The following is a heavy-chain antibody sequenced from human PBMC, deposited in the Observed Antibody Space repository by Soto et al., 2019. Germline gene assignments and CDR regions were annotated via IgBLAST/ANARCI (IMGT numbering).Heavy chain of an antibody. D-gene: IGHD4-4*01. CDR3: CVIKRRDQYSTSGYWFDP. J-gene: IGHJ5*02. CDR1: GFTFSHAW. V-gene: IGHV3-15*01. Sequence: PGGSLRLSXAASGFTFSHAWMSWVRQAPGKGLEWVGRIKSKADGETKDYGAPVRGRFTISRDDSQDILYLHMNSLRIEDTAVYYCCVIKRRDQYSTSGYWFDPWGPGTLVTVSS. CDR2: IKSKADGETK.